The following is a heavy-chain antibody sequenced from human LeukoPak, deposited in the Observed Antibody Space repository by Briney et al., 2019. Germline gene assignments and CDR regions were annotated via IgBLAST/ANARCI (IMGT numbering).Heavy chain of an antibody. CDR1: GFTFSSYW. V-gene: IGHV3-7*03. Sequence: GGSLRLSCAASGFTFSSYWMSWVRQAPGKGLEWVANIKQDGSEKYYVDSVKGRFTISRDNSKDTLYLQMNRLRAEDTAVYYCATCSSTRCLVGYYYYYMDVWGKGTTVTVSS. CDR3: ATCSSTRCLVGYYYYYMDV. D-gene: IGHD2-2*01. CDR2: IKQDGSEK. J-gene: IGHJ6*03.